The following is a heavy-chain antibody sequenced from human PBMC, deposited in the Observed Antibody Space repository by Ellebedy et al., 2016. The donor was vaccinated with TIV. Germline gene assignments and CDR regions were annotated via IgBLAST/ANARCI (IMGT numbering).Heavy chain of an antibody. J-gene: IGHJ6*02. CDR3: ARECGGDCYGSEYYYYGMDV. V-gene: IGHV1-46*04. D-gene: IGHD2-21*02. CDR2: INPSGGST. CDR1: GYTFTSYY. Sequence: AASVKVSCKASGYTFTSYYMHWVRQAPGQGLEWMGIINPSGGSTSYAQKLQGRVTMTRDTSTSTVYMELSSLRSEDTAVYYCARECGGDCYGSEYYYYGMDVWGQGTTVTVSS.